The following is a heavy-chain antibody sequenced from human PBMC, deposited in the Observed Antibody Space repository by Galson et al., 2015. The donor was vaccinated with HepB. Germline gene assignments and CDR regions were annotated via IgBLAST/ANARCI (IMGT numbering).Heavy chain of an antibody. V-gene: IGHV5-10-1*01. J-gene: IGHJ3*02. CDR3: ARHANAYYYDSSGPTGAFDI. CDR1: GYSFTSYW. CDR2: IDPSDSYT. D-gene: IGHD3-22*01. Sequence: QSGAEVKKPGESLRISCKGSGYSFTSYWISWVRQMPGKGLEWMGRIDPSDSYTNYSPSFQGHVTISADKSISTAYLQWSSLKASDTAMYYCARHANAYYYDSSGPTGAFDIWGQGTMVTVSS.